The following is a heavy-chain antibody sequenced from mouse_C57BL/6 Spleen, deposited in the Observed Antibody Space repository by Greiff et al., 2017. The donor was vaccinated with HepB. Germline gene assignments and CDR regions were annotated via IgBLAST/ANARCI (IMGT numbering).Heavy chain of an antibody. Sequence: DVKLVESGGGLVKPGGSLKLSCAASGFTFSSYAMSWVRQTPEKRLEWVATISDGGSYTYYPDNVKGRFTISRDNAKNNLYLQMSHLKSEDTAMYYCARERELRAWFAYWGQGTLVTVSA. V-gene: IGHV5-4*01. J-gene: IGHJ3*01. D-gene: IGHD4-1*01. CDR3: ARERELRAWFAY. CDR2: ISDGGSYT. CDR1: GFTFSSYA.